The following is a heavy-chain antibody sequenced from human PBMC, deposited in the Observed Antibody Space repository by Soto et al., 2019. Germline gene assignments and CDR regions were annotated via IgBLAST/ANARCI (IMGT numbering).Heavy chain of an antibody. CDR1: GASVSSHH. CDR2: DYSDSA. J-gene: IGHJ4*02. CDR3: AAYRRGGGGRGY. D-gene: IGHD6-19*01. Sequence: QVQLQESGPGVVKPSETLSLTCTVSGASVSSHHWTWIRQPPGKGLEWIGDYSDSASYSPSLKSRVHISADTSKNQFSLNLSSVTAAATAVYYCAAYRRGGGGRGYWGQGTLVTVSS. V-gene: IGHV4-59*08.